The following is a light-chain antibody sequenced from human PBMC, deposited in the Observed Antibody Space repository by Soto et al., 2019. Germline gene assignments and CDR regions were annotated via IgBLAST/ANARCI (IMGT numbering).Light chain of an antibody. CDR1: QSVSSSY. J-gene: IGKJ4*01. Sequence: EIVLTQSPGTLSLSPGERATLSCRASQSVSSSYLAWYQQKPGQAPRLLIYGASSRATGIPDRFSGSGSRTDFTLTISRLEPEDFAVYYCQHYGSSPTFGGGTKVEIK. V-gene: IGKV3-20*01. CDR3: QHYGSSPT. CDR2: GAS.